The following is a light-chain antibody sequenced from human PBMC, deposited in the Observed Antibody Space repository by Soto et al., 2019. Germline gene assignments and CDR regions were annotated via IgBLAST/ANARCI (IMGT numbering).Light chain of an antibody. CDR2: GAS. V-gene: IGKV3-20*01. Sequence: IVLTQSPGTLSLSPGEKATLSCRASQSVRDSYLAWYQQKPGQAPRLLIYGASNRATGIPDRFSGSGSGTDFTLTISRLEAEDFAVYYCQQYGTSPITFGPGTKVDIK. CDR3: QQYGTSPIT. CDR1: QSVRDSY. J-gene: IGKJ3*01.